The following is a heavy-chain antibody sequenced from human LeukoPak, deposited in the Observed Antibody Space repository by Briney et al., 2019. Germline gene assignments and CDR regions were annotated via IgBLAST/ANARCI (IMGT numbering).Heavy chain of an antibody. J-gene: IGHJ4*02. V-gene: IGHV4-38-2*01. D-gene: IGHD3-3*01. CDR3: ASSLTIFGVVPFDY. Sequence: SETLSLTCAVSGYSISSGYYWGWIRQPPGKGLEWIGSIYHSGSTYYNPSLKSRVTISVDTSKNQFSLKLSPVTAADTAVYYCASSLTIFGVVPFDYWGQGTLVTVSS. CDR1: GYSISSGYY. CDR2: IYHSGST.